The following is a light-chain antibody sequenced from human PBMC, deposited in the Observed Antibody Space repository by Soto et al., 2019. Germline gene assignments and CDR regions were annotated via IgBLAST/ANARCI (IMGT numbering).Light chain of an antibody. V-gene: IGLV2-14*01. CDR3: SSYTGSNINTVV. CDR2: EVS. CDR1: SSDIGKYNY. J-gene: IGLJ2*01. Sequence: QFALTQPASVSGSPGQSITISCTGTSSDIGKYNYVSWFQQHPAKAPKLIIFEVSTRPSGVSNRFSGSKSGNTASLTISGLQAEDEADYYCSSYTGSNINTVVFGGGTKLTVL.